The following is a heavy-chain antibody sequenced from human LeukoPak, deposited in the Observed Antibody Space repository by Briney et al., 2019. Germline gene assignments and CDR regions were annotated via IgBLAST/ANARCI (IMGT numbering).Heavy chain of an antibody. J-gene: IGHJ4*02. Sequence: KASETLSLTCTVSGGSISSSRDYWGWIRQPPGQGLEWIGNIFYSGSTYYIPSLKSRVTMSVDTSKNPFSLKLSSVTAAATAVYYCARDSYDSSGYSVNWGQGTLVTVSS. D-gene: IGHD3-22*01. CDR2: IFYSGST. CDR3: ARDSYDSSGYSVN. V-gene: IGHV4-39*07. CDR1: GGSISSSRDY.